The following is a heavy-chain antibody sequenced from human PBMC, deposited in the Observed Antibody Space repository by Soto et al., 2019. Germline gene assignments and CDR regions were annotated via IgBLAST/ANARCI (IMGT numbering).Heavy chain of an antibody. CDR1: GGSISSGDYY. J-gene: IGHJ4*02. D-gene: IGHD3-3*02. CDR2: IYYSGST. CDR3: ARGGSIIAFGPFAS. V-gene: IGHV4-30-4*01. Sequence: SETLSLTCTVSGGSISSGDYYWSWIRQPPGKGLEWIGYIYYSGSTYYNPSLESRVTISLDTSKNQFSLKLSSVTAADTAVYTCARGGSIIAFGPFASWGKGTLVTVSS.